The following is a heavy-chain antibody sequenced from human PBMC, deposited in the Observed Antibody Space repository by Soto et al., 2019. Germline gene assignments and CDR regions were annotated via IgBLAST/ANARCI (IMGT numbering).Heavy chain of an antibody. V-gene: IGHV1-69*01. CDR1: GGAFSSYA. Sequence: QVQLVQSGAEVKNPGSSVKVSCKASGGAFSSYAISWVRQAPGQGLELMGGIVAIIGAAQYAEKFRARVKITADEVTRPGYMALSRLRSDVTAVDSCARGNPRVIRLGGNIVVPKSSAFELWDIGRMVTVSS. CDR2: IVAIIGAA. CDR3: ARGNPRVIRLGGNIVVPKSSAFEL. D-gene: IGHD3-16*02. J-gene: IGHJ3*01.